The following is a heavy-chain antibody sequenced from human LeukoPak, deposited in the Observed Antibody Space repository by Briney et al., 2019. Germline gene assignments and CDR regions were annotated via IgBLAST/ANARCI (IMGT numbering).Heavy chain of an antibody. CDR2: ISWDSGSI. D-gene: IGHD5-24*01. Sequence: PGRSLRLSCAASGFTFDDYAMHWVRKAPGKGLEWVSGISWDSGSIGYADSVKGRFTISRDNAKNSLYLQMNSLRAEDTALYYCAKDGDGYNPPYFDYWGQGTLVTVSS. J-gene: IGHJ4*02. CDR1: GFTFDDYA. V-gene: IGHV3-9*01. CDR3: AKDGDGYNPPYFDY.